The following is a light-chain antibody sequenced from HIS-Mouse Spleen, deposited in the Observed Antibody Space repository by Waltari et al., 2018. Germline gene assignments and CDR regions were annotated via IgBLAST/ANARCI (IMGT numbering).Light chain of an antibody. Sequence: SYVLTQPPSVSVAPGQTARITCGGNNIGSKSVHWYQEKPGQAPVLVVYDDSDRPPGIPERFSGAKSGNTATLTISRVEAGDEADYYCQVWDSSSDPSYVFGTGTKVTVL. CDR3: QVWDSSSDPSYV. J-gene: IGLJ1*01. CDR2: DDS. V-gene: IGLV3-21*02. CDR1: NIGSKS.